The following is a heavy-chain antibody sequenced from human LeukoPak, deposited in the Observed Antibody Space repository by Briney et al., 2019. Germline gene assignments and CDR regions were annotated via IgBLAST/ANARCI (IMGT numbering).Heavy chain of an antibody. Sequence: GGSLRLSCAASGFTFRNYAMSWVRQAPGKGLEWVSVISDSGGTTFYADSVKGRFTISRDNSMNTLYMQMNSLRAEDTAVYYCSQRQSSSSATGSWGQGTLVTVSS. D-gene: IGHD6-13*01. CDR3: SQRQSSSSATGS. V-gene: IGHV3-23*01. CDR2: ISDSGGTT. CDR1: GFTFRNYA. J-gene: IGHJ5*02.